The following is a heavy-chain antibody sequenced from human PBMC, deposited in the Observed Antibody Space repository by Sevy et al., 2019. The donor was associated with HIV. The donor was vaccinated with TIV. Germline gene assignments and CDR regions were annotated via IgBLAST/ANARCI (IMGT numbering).Heavy chain of an antibody. CDR1: GFNFNNYW. J-gene: IGHJ6*02. CDR2: IKRDGSEK. V-gene: IGHV3-7*03. Sequence: GGSLRLSCAASGFNFNNYWRTWVRQAPGKGLEWVANIKRDGSEKYYLASLKGRFTISRDNAKKELYLPLNNLRADDTALYYCARDCNSATCLWGLDVWGQGTTVTVSS. CDR3: ARDCNSATCLWGLDV. D-gene: IGHD1-26*01.